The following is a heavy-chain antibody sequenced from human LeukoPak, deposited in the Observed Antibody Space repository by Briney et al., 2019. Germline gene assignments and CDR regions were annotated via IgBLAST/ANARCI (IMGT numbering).Heavy chain of an antibody. V-gene: IGHV3-48*01. Sequence: GGSLRLSCAASGFTFSSYSMNWVRQAPGKGLEWVSYISSLSGTIHYADSVTGRFIISRDNAKNSLFLQMNSLRAEDTAVYYCASIGYSYGPQFDYWGQGTLVTVSS. J-gene: IGHJ4*02. CDR1: GFTFSSYS. CDR2: ISSLSGTI. CDR3: ASIGYSYGPQFDY. D-gene: IGHD5-18*01.